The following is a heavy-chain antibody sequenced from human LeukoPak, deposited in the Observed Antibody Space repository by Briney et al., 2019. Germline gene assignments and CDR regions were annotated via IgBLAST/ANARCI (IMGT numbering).Heavy chain of an antibody. Sequence: PGGSLRLSCAASGFTFSSYWMHWVRQAPGKGLVWVSRINSDGSSTSYADSVKGRFTISRDNAKKTLYLQMNSLRAEDTAVYYCARGNYDILTGEGYWGQGTLVTVSS. J-gene: IGHJ4*02. V-gene: IGHV3-74*01. CDR1: GFTFSSYW. CDR3: ARGNYDILTGEGY. CDR2: INSDGSST. D-gene: IGHD3-9*01.